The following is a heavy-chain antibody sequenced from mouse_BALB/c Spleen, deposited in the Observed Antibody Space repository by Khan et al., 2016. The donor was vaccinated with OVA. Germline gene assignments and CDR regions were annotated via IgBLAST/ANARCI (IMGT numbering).Heavy chain of an antibody. J-gene: IGHJ1*01. CDR3: ARRDYYAYNWYFDV. D-gene: IGHD1-2*01. Sequence: VQLQQSGPELVKPGAPVKISCKTSGFTFTEYTMHWVKQSHGKSLEWIGRFNPNNGGTSYNQQFKGRATLTVDESSSTAYMELRSLTSEDSAVYYWARRDYYAYNWYFDVWGAGTTVTVSS. V-gene: IGHV1-22*01. CDR1: GFTFTEYT. CDR2: FNPNNGGT.